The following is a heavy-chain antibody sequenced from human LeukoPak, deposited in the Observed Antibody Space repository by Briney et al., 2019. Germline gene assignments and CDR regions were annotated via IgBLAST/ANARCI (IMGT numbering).Heavy chain of an antibody. CDR1: GGSFSGYY. Sequence: PSETLSLTCAVYGGSFSGYYWSWIRQPPGKGLEWIGEINHSGSTNYNPSLKSRVTISVDTSKNQFSLKLSSVTAADTAVYYCAGGDYTISIDYWGQGTLVTVSS. CDR3: AGGDYTISIDY. J-gene: IGHJ4*02. CDR2: INHSGST. D-gene: IGHD3-3*01. V-gene: IGHV4-34*01.